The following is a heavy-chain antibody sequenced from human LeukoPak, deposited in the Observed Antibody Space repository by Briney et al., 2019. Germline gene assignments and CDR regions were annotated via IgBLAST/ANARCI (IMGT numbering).Heavy chain of an antibody. J-gene: IGHJ4*02. CDR2: IKQDGSEE. CDR1: GFTFGGYW. CDR3: ARVGWINVIVPAATPFDY. D-gene: IGHD2-2*01. V-gene: IGHV3-7*01. Sequence: GGSLRLSCAASGFTFGGYWMTWVRQAPGKGLEWVANIKQDGSEEYYVDSVKGRFTISRDNAKNSQYLQMNSLRAEDTAVYYCARVGWINVIVPAATPFDYWGQGTLVSVSS.